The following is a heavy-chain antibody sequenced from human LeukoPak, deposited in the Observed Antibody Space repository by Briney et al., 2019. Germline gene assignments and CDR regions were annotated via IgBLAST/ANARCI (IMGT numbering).Heavy chain of an antibody. Sequence: GGSLRLSCAASGFTFSNYWMTWVRQAPGKGLQWVANIKQDGSDTYYVDSVKGRFTISRDNVWDSLSLQMSSLRADDTAIYYCARRRNWYFDLWGRGTLVTVSS. J-gene: IGHJ2*01. CDR1: GFTFSNYW. CDR2: IKQDGSDT. V-gene: IGHV3-7*01. CDR3: ARRRNWYFDL.